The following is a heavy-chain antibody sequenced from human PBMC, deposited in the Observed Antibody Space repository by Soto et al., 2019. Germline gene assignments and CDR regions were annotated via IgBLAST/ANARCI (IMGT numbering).Heavy chain of an antibody. CDR3: ARGYCSSTSCYPTFDP. D-gene: IGHD2-2*01. V-gene: IGHV3-30-3*01. Sequence: TGGSLRLSCAASGFTFSSYAMHWVRQAPGKGLEWVAVISYDGSNKYYADSVKGRFTISRDNSKNTLYLQMNSLRAEDTAVYYCARGYCSSTSCYPTFDPWGQGTLVTVSS. J-gene: IGHJ5*02. CDR1: GFTFSSYA. CDR2: ISYDGSNK.